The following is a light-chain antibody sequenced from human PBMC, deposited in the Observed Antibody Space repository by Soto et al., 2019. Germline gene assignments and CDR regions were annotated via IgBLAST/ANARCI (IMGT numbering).Light chain of an antibody. V-gene: IGKV3-11*01. CDR2: GAS. CDR3: QLLSDWPPT. J-gene: IGKJ3*01. Sequence: EIVLTQSPATLSLSPGERATLSCRASQSLSTYLAWYQQKPGQAPRLLIFGASNRATGIPTRFSGSGSGTDFTLTISSLGPEDFAVYYCQLLSDWPPTFGPGTKGDF. CDR1: QSLSTY.